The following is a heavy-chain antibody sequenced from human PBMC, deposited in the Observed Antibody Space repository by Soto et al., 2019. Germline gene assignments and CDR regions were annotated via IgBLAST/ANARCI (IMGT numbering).Heavy chain of an antibody. D-gene: IGHD7-27*01. V-gene: IGHV1-8*01. Sequence: QVQLVQSGAEVKKPGASVKVSCKASGYTFTNYDINWVRHATGQGFEWMGWMNPNSGNTGYAQKFQGRVTMTRDTSITTAYMELSSLRSEDTAMYFCARSPRNWGFDYWGLGTLVTVSS. CDR1: GYTFTNYD. CDR2: MNPNSGNT. J-gene: IGHJ4*02. CDR3: ARSPRNWGFDY.